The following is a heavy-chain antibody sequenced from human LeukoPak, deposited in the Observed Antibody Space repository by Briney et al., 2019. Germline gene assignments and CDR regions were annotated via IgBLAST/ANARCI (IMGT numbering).Heavy chain of an antibody. Sequence: SDTLSLTCTVSGGSISSYYWSWMRQPAAKGLEYIGRIYTSGSTNYNPSLKSRVTMSVDTSKNQFSLKLSSVTAADTAVYYCARAQPSSWYNFDYWGQGTLVTVSS. D-gene: IGHD6-13*01. CDR1: GGSISSYY. CDR3: ARAQPSSWYNFDY. J-gene: IGHJ4*02. CDR2: IYTSGST. V-gene: IGHV4-4*07.